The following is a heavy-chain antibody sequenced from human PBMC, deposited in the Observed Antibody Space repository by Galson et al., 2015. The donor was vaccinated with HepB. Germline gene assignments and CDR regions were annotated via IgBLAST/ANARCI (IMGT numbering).Heavy chain of an antibody. D-gene: IGHD3-3*01. J-gene: IGHJ6*02. CDR2: IDPSDSYT. CDR3: ARHKTILGRGGYYYGMDV. Sequence: QSGAEVKKPGESLRISCKGSGYSFTSYWISWVRQMPGKGLEWMGRIDPSDSYTNYSPSFQGHVTISADKSISTAYLQWSSLKASDTAMYYCARHKTILGRGGYYYGMDVWGQGTTVTVSS. V-gene: IGHV5-10-1*01. CDR1: GYSFTSYW.